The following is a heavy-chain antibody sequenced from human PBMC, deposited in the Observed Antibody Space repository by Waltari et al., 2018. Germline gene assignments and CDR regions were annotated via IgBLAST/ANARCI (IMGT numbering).Heavy chain of an antibody. Sequence: QLQLQESGPGLVKPSETLSLTCTVSGGSISSSSYYWGWIRQPPGKGAEWIGGIYYSGSTYYNPSLKSRVTISVDTSKNQFSLKLSSVTAADTAVYYCASRSRRYYYDSSGSNLYFDYWGQGTLVTVSS. CDR3: ASRSRRYYYDSSGSNLYFDY. V-gene: IGHV4-39*01. CDR1: GGSISSSSYY. J-gene: IGHJ4*02. CDR2: IYYSGST. D-gene: IGHD3-22*01.